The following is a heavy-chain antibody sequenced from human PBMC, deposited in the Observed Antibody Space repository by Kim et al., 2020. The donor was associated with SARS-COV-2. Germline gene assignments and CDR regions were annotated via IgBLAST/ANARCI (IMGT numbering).Heavy chain of an antibody. Sequence: SVKGRFTISRANAKNTLYLQMNSLRAEDTAVYYCARVPAARYYYYGMDVWGQGTTVTVSS. CDR3: ARVPAARYYYYGMDV. V-gene: IGHV3-74*01. D-gene: IGHD2-2*01. J-gene: IGHJ6*02.